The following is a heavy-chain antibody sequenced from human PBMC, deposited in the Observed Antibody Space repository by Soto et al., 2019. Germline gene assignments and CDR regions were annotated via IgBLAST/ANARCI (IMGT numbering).Heavy chain of an antibody. CDR1: GYTFTSYD. J-gene: IGHJ5*02. CDR3: AKSPVLRFLEWSANWFDP. CDR2: MNPNSGNT. D-gene: IGHD3-3*01. Sequence: ASVKVSCKASGYTFTSYDINWVRQATGQGLEWMGWMNPNSGNTGYAQKFQGRVTMTRNTSISTAYMELSSLRSEDTAVYYCAKSPVLRFLEWSANWFDPWGQGTLVTVSS. V-gene: IGHV1-8*01.